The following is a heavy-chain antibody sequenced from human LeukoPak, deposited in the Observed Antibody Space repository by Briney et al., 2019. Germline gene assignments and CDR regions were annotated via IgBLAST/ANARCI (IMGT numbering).Heavy chain of an antibody. Sequence: PSETLSLTCTVSGYSISSGYYWGWIRQPPGKGLEWIGSIYYSGSTYYNPSLKSRVTISVDTSKNQFSLKLSSVTAADTAVYYCARDGYNCGYWGQGTLVTVSS. CDR2: IYYSGST. CDR1: GYSISSGYY. V-gene: IGHV4-38-2*02. J-gene: IGHJ4*02. D-gene: IGHD5-24*01. CDR3: ARDGYNCGY.